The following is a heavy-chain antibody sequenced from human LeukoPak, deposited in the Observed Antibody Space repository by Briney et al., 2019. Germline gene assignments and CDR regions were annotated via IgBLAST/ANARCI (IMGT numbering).Heavy chain of an antibody. D-gene: IGHD3-22*01. J-gene: IGHJ6*03. CDR1: GGTFSSYA. CDR3: ARTATDRYYYDSSGYLKRDYYYYYMDV. CDR2: IIPIFGIA. V-gene: IGHV1-69*05. Sequence: ASVKFSCKASGGTFSSYAISWVRQSPGQGLEWMGGIIPIFGIANYAQTFQGRVTITTDESTSTAYMELSSLRSEDTAVYYCARTATDRYYYDSSGYLKRDYYYYYMDVWGKGTTVTVSS.